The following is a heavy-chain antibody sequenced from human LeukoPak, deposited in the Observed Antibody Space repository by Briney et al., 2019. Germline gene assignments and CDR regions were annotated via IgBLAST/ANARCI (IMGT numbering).Heavy chain of an antibody. CDR2: INPNSGGT. D-gene: IGHD2-21*02. CDR1: GYTFTGYY. J-gene: IGHJ6*03. CDR3: ARDFCGGDCYSLTPYYYYMDV. V-gene: IGHV1-2*02. Sequence: ASVKVSCKASGYTFTGYYMHWVRQAPGQGLEWMGWINPNSGGTNYAQKFQGRVTMTRDTSISTAYMELSRLRSDDTAVYYCARDFCGGDCYSLTPYYYYMDVWGKGTTVTVSS.